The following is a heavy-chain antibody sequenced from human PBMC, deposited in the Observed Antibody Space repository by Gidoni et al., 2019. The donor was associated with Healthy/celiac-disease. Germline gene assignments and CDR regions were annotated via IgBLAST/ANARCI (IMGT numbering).Heavy chain of an antibody. J-gene: IGHJ6*02. V-gene: IGHV1-18*01. CDR2: ISAYNGNT. CDR3: ARDLPPSLGELSAFYYYYGMDV. D-gene: IGHD3-16*02. Sequence: QVQLVQSGAEVKKPGASVKVSCKASGYTFTSYGISWLRQAPGQGLEWMGWISAYNGNTNYAQKLQGRVTMTTDTSTSTAYMELRSLRSDDTAVYYCARDLPPSLGELSAFYYYYGMDVWGQGTTVTVSS. CDR1: GYTFTSYG.